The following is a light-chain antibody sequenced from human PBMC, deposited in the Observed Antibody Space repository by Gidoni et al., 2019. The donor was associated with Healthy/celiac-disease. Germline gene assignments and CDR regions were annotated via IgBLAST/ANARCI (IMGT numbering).Light chain of an antibody. Sequence: IRMTTSPSSFSASTGDRVTITCRASQGISSYLAWYQQKPGKAPKLLIYAASTLQSGVPSRFSGSGSGTEFTLTISCLQSEDFATYYCQQYYSYPWTFGQGTKVEIK. J-gene: IGKJ1*01. CDR3: QQYYSYPWT. CDR1: QGISSY. V-gene: IGKV1-8*01. CDR2: AAS.